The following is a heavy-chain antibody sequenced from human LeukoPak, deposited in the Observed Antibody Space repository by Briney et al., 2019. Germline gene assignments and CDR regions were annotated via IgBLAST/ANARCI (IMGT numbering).Heavy chain of an antibody. Sequence: GRSLRLSCAASGFTFSSYAMHWVRQAPGKGLEWVAVISYDGSNKYYADSVKGRFTISRDNSKNTLYLQMNSLRAEDTAVYYCARVKEADHGMDVWGQGTTVTVSS. J-gene: IGHJ6*02. CDR3: ARVKEADHGMDV. CDR1: GFTFSSYA. CDR2: ISYDGSNK. V-gene: IGHV3-30-3*01.